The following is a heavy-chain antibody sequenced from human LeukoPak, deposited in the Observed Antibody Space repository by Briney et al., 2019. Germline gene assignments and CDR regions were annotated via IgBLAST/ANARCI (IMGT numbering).Heavy chain of an antibody. D-gene: IGHD4-23*01. CDR3: AKDDYGGNSFQGDAFDI. CDR1: GFTFSSYG. Sequence: GGSLRLSXAASGFTFSSYGMHWVRQAPGKGLEWVAFIRYDGSNKYYADSVKGRFTISRDNSKNTLYLQMNSLRAEDTAVYYCAKDDYGGNSFQGDAFDIWGQGTMVTVSS. J-gene: IGHJ3*02. CDR2: IRYDGSNK. V-gene: IGHV3-30*02.